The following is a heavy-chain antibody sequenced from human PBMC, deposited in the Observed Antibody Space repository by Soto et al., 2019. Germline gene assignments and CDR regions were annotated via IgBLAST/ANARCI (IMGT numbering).Heavy chain of an antibody. CDR3: ARGENYGGRYFDY. D-gene: IGHD4-17*01. V-gene: IGHV3-7*01. Sequence: EVQLVESGGGLVQPGGSLRLSFAAVGFTFSSYWMSWVRQAPGKGLEWVANIKQEGSEKYYVDSVKGRFTISRDNAKNSLYLQMNSLRAEDTAVYYCARGENYGGRYFDYWGQGTLVTVSS. CDR2: IKQEGSEK. J-gene: IGHJ4*02. CDR1: GFTFSSYW.